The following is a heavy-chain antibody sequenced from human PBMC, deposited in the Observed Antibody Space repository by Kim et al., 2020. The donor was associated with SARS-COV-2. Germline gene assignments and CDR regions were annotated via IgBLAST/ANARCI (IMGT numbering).Heavy chain of an antibody. Sequence: ASVKVSCKASGYTFTSYAMHWVRQAPGQRLEWMGWINAGNGNTKYSQKFQGRVTITRDTSASTAYMELSSLRSEDTAVYYCARGLEQWLVYDAFDIWGQGTMVTVSS. CDR1: GYTFTSYA. J-gene: IGHJ3*02. D-gene: IGHD6-19*01. V-gene: IGHV1-3*01. CDR3: ARGLEQWLVYDAFDI. CDR2: INAGNGNT.